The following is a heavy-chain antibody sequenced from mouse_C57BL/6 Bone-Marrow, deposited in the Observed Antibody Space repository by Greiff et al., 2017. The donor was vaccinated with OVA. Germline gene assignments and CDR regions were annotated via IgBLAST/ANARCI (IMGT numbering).Heavy chain of an antibody. CDR3: TRGGNYVMDY. V-gene: IGHV14-4*01. CDR2: IDPENGDT. J-gene: IGHJ4*01. Sequence: EVKLVESGAELVRPGASVKLSCTASGFNIKDDYMHWVKQRPEQGLEWIGWIDPENGDTEYASKFQGKATITADTSSNTAYLQLSSLTSEDTAVYYCTRGGNYVMDYWGQGTSVTVSS. CDR1: GFNIKDDY. D-gene: IGHD2-1*01.